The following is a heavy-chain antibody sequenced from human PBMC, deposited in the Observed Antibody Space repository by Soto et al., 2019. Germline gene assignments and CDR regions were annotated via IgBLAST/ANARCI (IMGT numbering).Heavy chain of an antibody. CDR3: ARALGELSLDFDY. CDR2: IIPILGIA. J-gene: IGHJ4*02. D-gene: IGHD3-16*02. CDR1: GGTLSSYT. V-gene: IGHV1-69*02. Sequence: VASVKVSCKASGGTLSSYTISRVRQAPGQGLEWMGRIIPILGIANYAQKFQGRVTITADKSTSTAYMELSSLRSEDTAVYYCARALGELSLDFDYWGQGTLVTVSS.